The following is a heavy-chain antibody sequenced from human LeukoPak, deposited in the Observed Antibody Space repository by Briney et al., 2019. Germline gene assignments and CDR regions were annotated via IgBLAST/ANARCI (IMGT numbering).Heavy chain of an antibody. CDR3: ARTTRYSGWDDPGTGYYGMDV. CDR1: GFTFTDYF. Sequence: GGSLRLSCAASGFTFTDYFMNWIRQAPGKGLEWVSSISISGSTIYYADSVKGRFTISRDNAKNSLYLQMNSLRAEDTAVYYCARTTRYSGWDDPGTGYYGMDVWGQGTTVTVSS. CDR2: ISISGSTI. D-gene: IGHD5-12*01. V-gene: IGHV3-11*04. J-gene: IGHJ6*02.